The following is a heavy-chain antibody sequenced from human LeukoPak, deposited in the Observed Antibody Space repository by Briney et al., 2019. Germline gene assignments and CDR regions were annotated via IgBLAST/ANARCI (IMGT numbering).Heavy chain of an antibody. D-gene: IGHD3-22*01. Sequence: PGGSLRLSCAASGFRFDDYYMGWIRQAPGKGLDYISYISASGSVQYYTDSVKGRFTVSRDNSKNSLYLLMNSLTAEDTAIYHCARSMILTSEESWGQGTLVTVSS. CDR3: ARSMILTSEES. J-gene: IGHJ5*02. CDR2: ISASGSVQ. CDR1: GFRFDDYY. V-gene: IGHV3-11*04.